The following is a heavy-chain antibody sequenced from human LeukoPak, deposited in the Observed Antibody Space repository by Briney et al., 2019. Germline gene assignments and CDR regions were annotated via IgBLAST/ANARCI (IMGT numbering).Heavy chain of an antibody. CDR2: IYYSGST. J-gene: IGHJ4*02. V-gene: IGHV4-31*03. Sequence: SETLSLTCTVSGVSISSGGYYWSWIRQHPGKGLEWIGYIYYSGSTYYNPSLKSRVTISVDTSKNQFSLKLSSVTAADTAVYYCAREGELALLDWGQGTLVTVSS. D-gene: IGHD1-26*01. CDR1: GVSISSGGYY. CDR3: AREGELALLD.